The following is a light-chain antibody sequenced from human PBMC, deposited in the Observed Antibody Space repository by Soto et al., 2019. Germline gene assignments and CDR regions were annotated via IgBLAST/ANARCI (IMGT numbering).Light chain of an antibody. CDR2: WAS. J-gene: IGKJ3*01. CDR1: QSVLYSSNNKNY. CDR3: QQYYSSPFT. V-gene: IGKV4-1*01. Sequence: DIVMTQSPDSLAVSLGERATINCKSSQSVLYSSNNKNYLAWYQQKPGHPPKLLIYWASTRESGVPDRFSGSGSGTDFTLTNSSLQAEDVADYYGQQYYSSPFTFGPGTKVDIK.